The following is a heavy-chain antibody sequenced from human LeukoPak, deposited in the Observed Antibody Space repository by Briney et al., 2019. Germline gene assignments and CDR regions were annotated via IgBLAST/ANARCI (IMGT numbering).Heavy chain of an antibody. Sequence: SVKVSCKASGGTFSSYAISWVRQAPGQGLEWMGGIIPIFGTANYARKFQGRVTITADESTSTAYMKLSSLRSEDSALYYCAIIAVGGVDPFDSWGQGTLVTVSS. D-gene: IGHD6-19*01. CDR3: AIIAVGGVDPFDS. J-gene: IGHJ4*02. V-gene: IGHV1-69*01. CDR1: GGTFSSYA. CDR2: IIPIFGTA.